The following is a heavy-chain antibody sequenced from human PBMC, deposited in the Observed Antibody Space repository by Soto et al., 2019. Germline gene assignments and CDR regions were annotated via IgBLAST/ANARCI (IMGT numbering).Heavy chain of an antibody. Sequence: QVQLVESGGGVVQPGRSLRLSCAASGFTFSSYAMHWVRQAPGKGLEWVAVISYDGSNKYYADSVKGRFTISRDNSKNPLYLQMNSLRAEDTAVDYCARDMTTGYYFDYWGRGTLVTVAS. CDR1: GFTFSSYA. V-gene: IGHV3-30-3*01. D-gene: IGHD4-17*01. CDR2: ISYDGSNK. CDR3: ARDMTTGYYFDY. J-gene: IGHJ4*02.